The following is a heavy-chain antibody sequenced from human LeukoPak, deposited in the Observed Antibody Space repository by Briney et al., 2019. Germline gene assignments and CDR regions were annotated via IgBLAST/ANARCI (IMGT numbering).Heavy chain of an antibody. CDR1: GFTVSSNY. Sequence: GGSLRLSCAASGFTVSSNYMSWVRQAPGKGLEWVSVIYSGGSTYYADSVKGRFTISRDNSKNTLCLQMNSLRAEDTAVYYCARTPYDSCGYYYYFDYWGQGTLVTVSS. CDR2: IYSGGST. J-gene: IGHJ4*02. CDR3: ARTPYDSCGYYYYFDY. V-gene: IGHV3-53*01. D-gene: IGHD3-22*01.